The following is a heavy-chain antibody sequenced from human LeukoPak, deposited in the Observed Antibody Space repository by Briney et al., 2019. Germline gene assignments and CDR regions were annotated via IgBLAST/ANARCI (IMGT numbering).Heavy chain of an antibody. Sequence: PSETLSLTCTVSGGSISSYYWSWIRQPPGKGLEWIGYIYYSGSTNYNPSLKSRVTISADTSRNQFSLKLSSVTAADTAVYYCARVEGWTTPTGFHYYGMDVWGQGTTVTVSS. V-gene: IGHV4-59*01. CDR3: ARVEGWTTPTGFHYYGMDV. D-gene: IGHD4-17*01. CDR2: IYYSGST. J-gene: IGHJ6*02. CDR1: GGSISSYY.